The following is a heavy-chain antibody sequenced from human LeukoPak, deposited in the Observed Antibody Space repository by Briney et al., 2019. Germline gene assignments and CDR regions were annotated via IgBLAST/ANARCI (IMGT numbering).Heavy chain of an antibody. CDR3: AGSGGLSNQGAVFDY. CDR2: IYYSGSL. D-gene: IGHD3-10*01. CDR1: GDSITNHY. Sequence: SETLSPTCIVSGDSITNHYWSLIRRPPGKGLEWIGYIYYSGSLNYNPSLKSRVTISVDTSRNQFSMKLNSVTAADTAVYYCAGSGGLSNQGAVFDYWGQGTLVTVSS. V-gene: IGHV4-59*11. J-gene: IGHJ4*02.